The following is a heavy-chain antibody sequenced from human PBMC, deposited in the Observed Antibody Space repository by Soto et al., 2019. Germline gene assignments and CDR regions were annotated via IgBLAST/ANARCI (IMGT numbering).Heavy chain of an antibody. Sequence: GGSLRLSCAASGFTFSSYSMNWVRQAPGKGLEWVSVIYSGGSTYYADSVKGRFTISRDNSKNTLYLQMNSLRAEDTAVYYCAREVNFWSGYDFNYYYYYYMDVWGKGTTVTVSS. CDR3: AREVNFWSGYDFNYYYYYYMDV. D-gene: IGHD3-3*01. V-gene: IGHV3-66*01. CDR1: GFTFSSYS. J-gene: IGHJ6*03. CDR2: IYSGGST.